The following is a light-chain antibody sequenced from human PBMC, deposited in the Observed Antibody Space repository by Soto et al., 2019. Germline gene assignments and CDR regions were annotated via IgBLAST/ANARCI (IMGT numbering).Light chain of an antibody. Sequence: QSVLTQPPSASGTPGQRVTLSCSGSSSNIASNTVNWYQQLPGTAPKLLIYNNNHRPSGVLDRFAGSKSGTSASLAISGLQSEHEADYYCAAWHDTLNGPLFGGGTKLTVL. CDR3: AAWHDTLNGPL. CDR2: NNN. V-gene: IGLV1-44*01. J-gene: IGLJ2*01. CDR1: SSNIASNT.